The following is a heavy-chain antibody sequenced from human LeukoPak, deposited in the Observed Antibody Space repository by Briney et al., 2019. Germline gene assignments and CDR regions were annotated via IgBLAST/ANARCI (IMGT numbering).Heavy chain of an antibody. D-gene: IGHD5-12*01. V-gene: IGHV3-9*01. J-gene: IGHJ4*02. CDR3: AGDSGYDVD. Sequence: GGSLRLSCAASGFTFDDYAMHWVRQAPGKGLEWVSGISWNSGSIGYADSVKGRFTISRDNAKNSLYLQMNSLRAEDTAVYYCAGDSGYDVDWGQGTLVTVSS. CDR1: GFTFDDYA. CDR2: ISWNSGSI.